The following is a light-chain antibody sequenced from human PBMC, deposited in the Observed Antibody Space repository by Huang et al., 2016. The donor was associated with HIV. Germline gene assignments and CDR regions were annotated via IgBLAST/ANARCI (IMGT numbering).Light chain of an antibody. CDR1: QSIINF. CDR3: QQRGDWPLT. V-gene: IGKV3-11*01. Sequence: EIVLTQSPATLSLSPGERATLPCRASQSIINFLAWYQQKPGQAPRLLIYDASNRATGIPARFSGSGSGTDFTLTISSLEPEDFAVYYCQQRGDWPLTFGGGTKVEI. CDR2: DAS. J-gene: IGKJ4*01.